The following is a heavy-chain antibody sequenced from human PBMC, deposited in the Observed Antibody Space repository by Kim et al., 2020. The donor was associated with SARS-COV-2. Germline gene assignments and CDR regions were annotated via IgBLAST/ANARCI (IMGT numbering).Heavy chain of an antibody. J-gene: IGHJ4*02. V-gene: IGHV4-34*01. Sequence: YNPSLKGRVTISVDTSKNQFSLKLSSVTAADTAVYYCARKLSSSWYVDYWGQGTLVTVSS. CDR3: ARKLSSSWYVDY. D-gene: IGHD6-13*01.